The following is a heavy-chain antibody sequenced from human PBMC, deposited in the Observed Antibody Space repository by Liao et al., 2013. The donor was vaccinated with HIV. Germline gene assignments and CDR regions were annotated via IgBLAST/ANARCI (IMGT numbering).Heavy chain of an antibody. V-gene: IGHV4-34*01. CDR3: ARGRVLRHFDY. J-gene: IGHJ4*02. D-gene: IGHD2-8*01. CDR2: INLSGST. CDR1: GGSFSGYY. Sequence: QVQLQQWGAGLLKPSETLSLTCAVYGGSFSGYYWSWIRQPPGKGLEWIGEINLSGSTNYNPSLKSRVTISIDTSKNQFSLKLSSVTAADTAVYYCARGRVLRHFDYWGQGTLVTVSS.